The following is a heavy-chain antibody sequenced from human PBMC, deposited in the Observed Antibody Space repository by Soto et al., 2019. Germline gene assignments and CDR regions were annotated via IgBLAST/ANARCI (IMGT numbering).Heavy chain of an antibody. CDR2: INAGNGNT. J-gene: IGHJ6*02. CDR1: GYTFTSYA. Sequence: GESLKISCKASGYTFTSYAMHWVRQAPGQRLEWMGWINAGNGNTKYSQKFQGRVTITRDTSASTAYMELSSLRSEDTAVYYCARGFPEDGMDVWGQGTTVTVSS. V-gene: IGHV1-3*01. CDR3: ARGFPEDGMDV.